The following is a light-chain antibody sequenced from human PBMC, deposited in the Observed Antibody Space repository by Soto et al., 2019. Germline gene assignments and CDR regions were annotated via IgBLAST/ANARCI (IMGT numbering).Light chain of an antibody. J-gene: IGLJ3*02. V-gene: IGLV1-40*01. CDR2: GNS. CDR1: SSNIGAGYD. Sequence: QSVLTQPPSVSGAPGQMGTISCTGSSSNIGAGYDVHWYQQLPGTAPKLLIYGNSNRPSGVPDRFSGSKSGTSASLAITGLQDEDEADYYCQSYDSSLSGWVFGGGTKLTVL. CDR3: QSYDSSLSGWV.